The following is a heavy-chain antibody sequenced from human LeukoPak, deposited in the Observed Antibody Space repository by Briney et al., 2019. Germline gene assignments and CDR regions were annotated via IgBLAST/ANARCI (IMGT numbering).Heavy chain of an antibody. D-gene: IGHD3-22*01. CDR3: ARLPDEGTDYYDSSDPLDY. V-gene: IGHV4-34*01. CDR2: INHSGST. J-gene: IGHJ4*02. Sequence: PSETLSLTCAVYGGSFSGYYWSWIRQPPGKGLEWIGEINHSGSTNYNPSLKSRVTISVDTSKNQFSLKLSSVTAADTAVYYCARLPDEGTDYYDSSDPLDYWGQGTLVTVSS. CDR1: GGSFSGYY.